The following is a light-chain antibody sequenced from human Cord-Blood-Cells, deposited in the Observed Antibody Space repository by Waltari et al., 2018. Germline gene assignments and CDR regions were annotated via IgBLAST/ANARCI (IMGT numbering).Light chain of an antibody. V-gene: IGKV1-33*01. CDR3: QQYDNLLT. J-gene: IGKJ4*01. Sequence: TQSPSSLSASVGDRVTITCQASQDISNYLNWYQQKPGKAPKLLIYDASNLETGVPSRFSGSGSXTDFTFTISSLQPEDIATYYCQQYDNLLTFGGGTKVEIK. CDR2: DAS. CDR1: QDISNY.